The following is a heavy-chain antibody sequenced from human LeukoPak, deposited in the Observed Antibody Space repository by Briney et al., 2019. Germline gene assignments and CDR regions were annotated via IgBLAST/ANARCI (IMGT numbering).Heavy chain of an antibody. V-gene: IGHV3-23*01. CDR3: ATQYYGDLSYHYFDY. J-gene: IGHJ4*02. CDR2: ISGSGGST. CDR1: GFTFSSYA. Sequence: GGSLRLSCAASGFTFSSYAMSWVRQAPGKGLEWVSAISGSGGSTYYADSVKGRFTISRDNSKNTLYLQMNSLRAEDTAVYYCATQYYGDLSYHYFDYWGQGTLVTVSS. D-gene: IGHD4-17*01.